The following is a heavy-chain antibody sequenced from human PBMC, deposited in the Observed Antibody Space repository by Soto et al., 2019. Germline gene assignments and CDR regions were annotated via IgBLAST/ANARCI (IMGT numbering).Heavy chain of an antibody. J-gene: IGHJ4*02. CDR2: ISSNGGST. CDR1: GFTFSSYA. V-gene: IGHV3-64D*08. CDR3: VKDGLGSGWYEGYFDD. D-gene: IGHD6-19*01. Sequence: GGSLRLSCSASGFTFSSYAMHWVRQAPGKGLEYVSAISSNGGSTYYADSVKGRFTISRDNSKNTLYLQMSSLRAEDTAVYYCVKDGLGSGWYEGYFDDWGQGTLVTVSS.